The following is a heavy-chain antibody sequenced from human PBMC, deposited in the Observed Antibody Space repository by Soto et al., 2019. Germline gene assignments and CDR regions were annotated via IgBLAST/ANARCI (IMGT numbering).Heavy chain of an antibody. CDR2: VYFTGHT. Sequence: QVQLQQSGPRLVKPSETLSLTCTVSSGPDRSHNWGWIRQPPGRGLEWIGYVYFTGHTAYTPPLSGRVTISTDTSTNAISLTLNSLTAADTAVYYCVRQGIGYLHSLVDVWGHGTTVSVSS. CDR3: VRQGIGYLHSLVDV. D-gene: IGHD6-25*01. V-gene: IGHV4-59*08. CDR1: SGPDRSHN. J-gene: IGHJ6*02.